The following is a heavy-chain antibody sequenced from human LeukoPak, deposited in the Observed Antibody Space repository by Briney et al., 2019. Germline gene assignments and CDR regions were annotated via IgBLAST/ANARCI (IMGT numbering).Heavy chain of an antibody. CDR3: ARGSTTQRFDY. Sequence: SETLSLTCAVYGGSFSGYYWSWIRQPPGKGLECIGEINHCGSTNYNPSLKSRVTISVDTSKNQISLKLSSVTAADTAVYYCARGSTTQRFDYWGQGTLVTVSS. J-gene: IGHJ4*02. CDR1: GGSFSGYY. D-gene: IGHD1-14*01. CDR2: INHCGST. V-gene: IGHV4-34*01.